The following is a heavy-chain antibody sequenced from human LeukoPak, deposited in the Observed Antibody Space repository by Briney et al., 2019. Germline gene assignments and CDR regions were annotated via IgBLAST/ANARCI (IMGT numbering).Heavy chain of an antibody. CDR3: ARGVPQYPVDC. CDR2: IYYSGST. V-gene: IGHV4-59*01. D-gene: IGHD1-1*01. Sequence: SETLSLTCTVSGGSISSYYWSWIRQPPGKGLEFIGYIYYSGSTNYNPSLKSRVTISVDTSKNQFSLKLSSVSAADTAVYYCARGVPQYPVDCWGQGTLVTVSS. J-gene: IGHJ4*02. CDR1: GGSISSYY.